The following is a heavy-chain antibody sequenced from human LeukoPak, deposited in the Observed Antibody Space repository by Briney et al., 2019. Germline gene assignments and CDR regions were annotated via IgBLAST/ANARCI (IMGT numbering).Heavy chain of an antibody. CDR1: GIIFSNYW. D-gene: IGHD5-18*01. CDR3: ARGGGYSYGSFDY. V-gene: IGHV3-74*01. CDR2: INRDGSST. Sequence: GGSLRLSCAASGIIFSNYWMHWVRQAPRKGLVWVSRINRDGSSTSYADSVKGRFTISRDNAKNTLYLQMNSLRAEDTAVYYCARGGGYSYGSFDYWGQGTLVTVSS. J-gene: IGHJ4*02.